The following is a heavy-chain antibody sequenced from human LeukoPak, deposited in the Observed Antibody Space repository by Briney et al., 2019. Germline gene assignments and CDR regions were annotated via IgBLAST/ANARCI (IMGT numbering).Heavy chain of an antibody. CDR3: ARAPSEIGGYYPEYFRH. Sequence: GGSLRLSCAASGFTFSTYWMHWVRQAPGKGLVLVSRIKSDGGTNYADSVKGRFTISRDNAKKTVSLQMNSLRPEDTGVYYCARAPSEIGGYYPEYFRHWGQGTLVTVSS. J-gene: IGHJ1*01. D-gene: IGHD3-22*01. V-gene: IGHV3-74*01. CDR2: IKSDGGT. CDR1: GFTFSTYW.